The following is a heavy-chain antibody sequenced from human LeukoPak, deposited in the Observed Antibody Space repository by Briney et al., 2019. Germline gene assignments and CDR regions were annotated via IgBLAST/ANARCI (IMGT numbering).Heavy chain of an antibody. Sequence: GSSVKVSCKASGGTFSSYAISWVRQAPGQGLEWMGIINPSGGIPSYAPNFQGRVTMSRDTSTNTVYMELSSLTSEDTAVYYCARRGSCFGSSCSLDYWGQGTLVTVSS. CDR3: ARRGSCFGSSCSLDY. D-gene: IGHD6-13*01. CDR2: INPSGGIP. CDR1: GGTFSSYA. J-gene: IGHJ4*02. V-gene: IGHV1-69*04.